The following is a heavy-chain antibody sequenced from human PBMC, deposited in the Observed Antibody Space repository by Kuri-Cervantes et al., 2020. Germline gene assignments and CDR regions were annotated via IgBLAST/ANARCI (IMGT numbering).Heavy chain of an antibody. CDR1: GFTFSDYY. D-gene: IGHD1-26*01. V-gene: IGHV3-11*04. CDR3: ARDSPIVGATEYFQH. CDR2: ISSSGSTI. Sequence: GESLKISCAASGFTFSDYYMSWIRQAPGKGLEWVSYISSSGSTIYYADSVKGRFTISRDNSKNTLYLQMNSLRAEDTAVYYCARDSPIVGATEYFQHWGQGTLVTVSS. J-gene: IGHJ1*01.